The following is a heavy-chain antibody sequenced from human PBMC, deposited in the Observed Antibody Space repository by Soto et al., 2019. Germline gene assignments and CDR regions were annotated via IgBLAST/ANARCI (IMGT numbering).Heavy chain of an antibody. Sequence: QIQLVQSGTAVKKPGASVKVSCKASGYTFSSFGLSWVRQAPGQGLVWVAWISAHTGHTNYAHKGQGTITLTTDTSSSTAYMELRSLRSDDTAKHCGARDGHEGSYYGLDDWGQGTLVTVSS. J-gene: IGHJ4*02. D-gene: IGHD1-26*01. CDR3: ARDGHEGSYYGLDD. CDR2: ISAHTGHT. V-gene: IGHV1-18*01. CDR1: GYTFSSFG.